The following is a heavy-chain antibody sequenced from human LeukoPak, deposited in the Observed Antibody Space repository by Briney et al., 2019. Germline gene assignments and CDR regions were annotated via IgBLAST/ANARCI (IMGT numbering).Heavy chain of an antibody. J-gene: IGHJ4*02. V-gene: IGHV3-7*03. CDR3: ARDRALVF. Sequence: GGSLRFSCAASGFTLSSYWMSWFRKAPGRGLEWVANIKEDGSEKYYVDSVKGRFTISRDNTKNSLYLQMNSLRAEDTAVYYCARDRALVFWGQGTLVTVSS. CDR1: GFTLSSYW. CDR2: IKEDGSEK. D-gene: IGHD2-15*01.